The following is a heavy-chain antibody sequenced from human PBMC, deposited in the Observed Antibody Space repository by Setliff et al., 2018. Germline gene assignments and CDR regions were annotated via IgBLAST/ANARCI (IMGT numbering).Heavy chain of an antibody. Sequence: SETLSLTCAVYGDSFSDYYWSWIRQPPGKGLEWIEEINHRGSTNYNPSLKSRVTISVDTSKNQFSLKLSSVTAADTAVYYCAKVITVFGVVIMENWFDPWGQGTLVTVSS. CDR1: GDSFSDYY. D-gene: IGHD3-3*01. CDR3: AKVITVFGVVIMENWFDP. J-gene: IGHJ5*02. V-gene: IGHV4-34*01. CDR2: INHRGST.